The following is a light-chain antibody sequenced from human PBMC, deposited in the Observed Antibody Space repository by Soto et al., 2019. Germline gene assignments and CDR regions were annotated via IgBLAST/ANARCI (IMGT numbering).Light chain of an antibody. CDR2: EGA. V-gene: IGLV2-23*01. Sequence: QSALTQPASVSGSPGQSITISCTGTSSDVGKYNLVSWYQHHPDKVPKLIISEGAKRPSGVSNRFSGSKSGNTASLTISGLQAEDEADYYCCSYAGRTTPYVFGTGTKLTVL. J-gene: IGLJ1*01. CDR1: SSDVGKYNL. CDR3: CSYAGRTTPYV.